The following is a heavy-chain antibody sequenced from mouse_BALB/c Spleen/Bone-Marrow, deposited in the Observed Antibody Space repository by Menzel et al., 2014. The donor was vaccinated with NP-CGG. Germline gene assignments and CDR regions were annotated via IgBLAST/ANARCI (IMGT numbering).Heavy chain of an antibody. D-gene: IGHD3-1*01. V-gene: IGHV1S56*01. CDR1: GYAFXSYY. CDR3: ARQGSSGFYAMDY. Sequence: VQRVESGPELVKPGASVRISCKASGYAFXSYYIHWVKQRPGQGLEWIGWIYPGNVNTKYNEKFKGKATLTADKSSSTAYMQLSSLTSEDSAVYFCARQGSSGFYAMDYWGQGTSVTVSS. CDR2: IYPGNVNT. J-gene: IGHJ4*01.